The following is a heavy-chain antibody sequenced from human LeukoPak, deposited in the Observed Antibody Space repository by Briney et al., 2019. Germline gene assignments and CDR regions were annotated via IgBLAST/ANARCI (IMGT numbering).Heavy chain of an antibody. D-gene: IGHD1-26*01. CDR1: GGTFSSYA. J-gene: IGHJ4*02. CDR2: INPSGGST. Sequence: ASVKVSCKASGGTFSSYAISWVRQAPGQGLEWMGIINPSGGSTSYAQKFQGRVTMTRDTSTSTVYMELSSLRSEDTAVYYCARDDGIVGAKALDYWGQGTLVTVSS. CDR3: ARDDGIVGAKALDY. V-gene: IGHV1-46*01.